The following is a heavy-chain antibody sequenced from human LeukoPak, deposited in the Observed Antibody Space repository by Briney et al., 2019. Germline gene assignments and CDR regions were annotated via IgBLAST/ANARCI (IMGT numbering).Heavy chain of an antibody. V-gene: IGHV4-39*07. CDR1: GGSISNISYY. Sequence: KPSETLSLTCTVSGGSISNISYYWGWIRQPPGKGLEWIGTIYYTGLTHYNPSLKSRVTMFVDTAKNQFSLKVTSVTAADTALYYCVRDEGSLATFDYWGQGNLVTASS. CDR3: VRDEGSLATFDY. J-gene: IGHJ4*02. CDR2: IYYTGLT.